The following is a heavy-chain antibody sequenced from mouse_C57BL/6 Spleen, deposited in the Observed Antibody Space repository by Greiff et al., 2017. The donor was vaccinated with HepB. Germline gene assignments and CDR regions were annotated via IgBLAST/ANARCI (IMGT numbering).Heavy chain of an antibody. CDR3: ARYYYGN. CDR2: INPNNGGT. CDR1: GYTFTDYY. D-gene: IGHD1-1*01. J-gene: IGHJ2*01. Sequence: EVQLQQSGPELVKPGASVKISCKASGYTFTDYYMNWVKQSHGKSLEWIGDINPNNGGTSYNQKFKGKATLTVDKSSSTAYMELRSLTSEDSAVYYCARYYYGNWGQGTTLTVSS. V-gene: IGHV1-26*01.